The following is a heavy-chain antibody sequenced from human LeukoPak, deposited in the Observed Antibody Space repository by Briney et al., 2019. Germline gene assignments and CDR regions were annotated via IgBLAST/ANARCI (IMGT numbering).Heavy chain of an antibody. V-gene: IGHV1-2*02. Sequence: GASVKVSCKASGYTFTGFYMHCVRQAPGQGLEWMGWINPHSADTGYAQKFLGRVTMTRDMSISTIYMELTRLRSDDTALYYCARWDGYSSSPDYWGQGILVTVSS. D-gene: IGHD6-13*01. CDR1: GYTFTGFY. CDR2: INPHSADT. CDR3: ARWDGYSSSPDY. J-gene: IGHJ4*02.